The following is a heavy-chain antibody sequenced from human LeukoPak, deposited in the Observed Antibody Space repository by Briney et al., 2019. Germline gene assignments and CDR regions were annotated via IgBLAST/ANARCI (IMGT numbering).Heavy chain of an antibody. D-gene: IGHD3-3*01. J-gene: IGHJ5*02. V-gene: IGHV4-38-2*02. CDR2: ISHSGST. CDR3: ARGGTIFGVVENWFDP. CDR1: GFSISSGYY. Sequence: SETLSLTCTVSGFSISSGYYWGWIRQPPGKGLEWIGSISHSGSTYYNPSLKSRLTISLDTSKNQFSLRLSSVTAADTAVYYCARGGTIFGVVENWFDPWGQGTLVTVSS.